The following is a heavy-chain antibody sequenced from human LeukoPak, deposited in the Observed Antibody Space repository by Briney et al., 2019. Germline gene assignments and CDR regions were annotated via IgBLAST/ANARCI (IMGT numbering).Heavy chain of an antibody. CDR2: IIPIFGTA. CDR1: GGTFSSYA. J-gene: IGHJ6*04. Sequence: SVKVSCKASGGTFSSYAISWVRQAPGQGLEWMGGIIPIFGTANYAQKFQGRVTITADESTSTAYMELSSLRSEDTAVYYCAREHQQQPARWGYYYGMDVWGKGTTVTVSS. D-gene: IGHD6-13*01. V-gene: IGHV1-69*13. CDR3: AREHQQQPARWGYYYGMDV.